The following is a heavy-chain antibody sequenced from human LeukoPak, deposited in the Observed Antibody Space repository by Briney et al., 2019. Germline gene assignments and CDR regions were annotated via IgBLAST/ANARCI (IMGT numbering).Heavy chain of an antibody. D-gene: IGHD6-19*01. CDR3: ARGAVDALDY. V-gene: IGHV3-21*01. J-gene: IGHJ4*02. CDR1: AFSFSSYS. Sequence: GGSLRLSCAASAFSFSSYSMNWVRQAPGKGLEWVSSISSSSSYIYYADSVKGRFTISRDNAKNSLYLQMNSLRAEDTAVYYCARGAVDALDYWGQGTLVTVSS. CDR2: ISSSSSYI.